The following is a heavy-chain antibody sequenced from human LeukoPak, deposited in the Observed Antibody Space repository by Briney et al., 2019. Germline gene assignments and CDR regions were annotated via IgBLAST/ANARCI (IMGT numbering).Heavy chain of an antibody. CDR2: TYYSGST. V-gene: IGHV4-59*01. D-gene: IGHD2-15*01. Sequence: PSETLSLTCTVSGGSISGYYWSWIRQPPGKGLEWIGYTYYSGSTSYNPSLKSRVTISVDTSKNQFSLKLSSVTAADTAVYYCARGGLRTFDYWGQGTLVTVSS. CDR3: ARGGLRTFDY. J-gene: IGHJ4*02. CDR1: GGSISGYY.